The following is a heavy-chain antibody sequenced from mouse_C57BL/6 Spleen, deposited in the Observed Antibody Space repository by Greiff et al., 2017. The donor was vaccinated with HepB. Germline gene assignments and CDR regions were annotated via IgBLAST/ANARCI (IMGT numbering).Heavy chain of an antibody. V-gene: IGHV1-18*01. J-gene: IGHJ4*01. Sequence: EVKVVESGPELVKPGASVKIPCKASGYTFTDYNMDWVKQSHGKSLEWIGDINPNNGGTIYNQKFKGKATLTVDKSSSTAYMELRSRTSEDTAVYYCARKGYDHYAMDYWGQGTSVTVSS. D-gene: IGHD2-3*01. CDR3: ARKGYDHYAMDY. CDR2: INPNNGGT. CDR1: GYTFTDYN.